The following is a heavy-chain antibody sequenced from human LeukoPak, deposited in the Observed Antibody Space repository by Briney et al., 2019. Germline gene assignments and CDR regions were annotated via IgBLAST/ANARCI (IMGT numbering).Heavy chain of an antibody. Sequence: GGSLRLSCAASGFTFSSYAMHWVRQAPGKGLEWVAVISYDGSNKYYADSVKGRFTISRDNSKNTLYLQMNSLRAEDTAVYYCAKDNRNYGDYVRDHRGGYFDYWGQGTLVTVSS. V-gene: IGHV3-30-3*01. J-gene: IGHJ4*02. CDR2: ISYDGSNK. D-gene: IGHD4-17*01. CDR1: GFTFSSYA. CDR3: AKDNRNYGDYVRDHRGGYFDY.